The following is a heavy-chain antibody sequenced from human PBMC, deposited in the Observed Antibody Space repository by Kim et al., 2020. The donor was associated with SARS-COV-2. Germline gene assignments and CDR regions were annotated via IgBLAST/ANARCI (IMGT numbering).Heavy chain of an antibody. Sequence: GGSLRLSCAASGFTFSGSAMHWVRQASGKGLEWVGRIRSKANSYATAYAASVKGRFTISRDDSKNTACLQMNSLKTEDTAMYYCTSRGSGYYYYYYGMDVWGQGTTVTVSS. CDR1: GFTFSGSA. CDR2: IRSKANSYAT. J-gene: IGHJ6*02. D-gene: IGHD3-22*01. V-gene: IGHV3-73*01. CDR3: TSRGSGYYYYYYGMDV.